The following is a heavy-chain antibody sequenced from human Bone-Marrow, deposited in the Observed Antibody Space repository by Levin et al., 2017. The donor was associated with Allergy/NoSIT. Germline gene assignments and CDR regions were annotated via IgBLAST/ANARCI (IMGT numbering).Heavy chain of an antibody. CDR2: ITGSGDNA. CDR1: GFTFSNYA. CDR3: ASGGNSHFYSYGMDV. Sequence: RAGGSLRLSCVASGFTFSNYAMAWVRQAPGKGLEWISGITGSGDNAYYADLVKGRFTISRDDSKDTLFLQMNSLRVEDTAVYYCASGGNSHFYSYGMDVWGQGTTVTVSS. V-gene: IGHV3-23*01. J-gene: IGHJ6*02. D-gene: IGHD4-23*01.